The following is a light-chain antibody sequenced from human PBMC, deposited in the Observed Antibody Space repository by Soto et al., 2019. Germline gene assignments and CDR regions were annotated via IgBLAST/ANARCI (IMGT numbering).Light chain of an antibody. CDR3: QQRNIWPPVT. CDR1: PIVTNY. J-gene: IGKJ5*01. Sequence: EFVLTKSPATLSLSPGERATLSCRASPIVTNYLAWYQQKPGQPPRLLIYGALNRAAGIPARFSGSGSGTDFTLTISSLEPEDSAVYYCQQRNIWPPVTFGQGTRLEIK. V-gene: IGKV3-11*01. CDR2: GAL.